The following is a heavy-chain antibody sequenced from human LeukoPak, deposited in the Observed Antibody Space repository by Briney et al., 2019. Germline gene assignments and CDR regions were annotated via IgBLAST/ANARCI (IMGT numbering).Heavy chain of an antibody. CDR2: ISSDGSST. Sequence: GGSLRLSCAASGFTFSSYAMSWVRQAPGKGLVWVSRISSDGSSTSYADSVKGRFTISRDNAKNTLYLQMNSLRAEDTAVYYCARYSGSFYWGQGTLVTVSS. V-gene: IGHV3-74*01. J-gene: IGHJ4*02. CDR1: GFTFSSYA. D-gene: IGHD1-26*01. CDR3: ARYSGSFY.